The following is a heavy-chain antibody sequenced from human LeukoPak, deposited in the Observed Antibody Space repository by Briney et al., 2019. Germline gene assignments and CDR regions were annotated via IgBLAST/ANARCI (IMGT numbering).Heavy chain of an antibody. CDR3: ARESPDSFYFDY. Sequence: RGIVIPASGGTAYVHKFQGRVTMTRDTSTNTVYMELSSLRFEDTAIYYCARESPDSFYFDYWGQGTLVTVSS. CDR2: VIPASGGT. J-gene: IGHJ4*02. D-gene: IGHD1-14*01. V-gene: IGHV1-46*01.